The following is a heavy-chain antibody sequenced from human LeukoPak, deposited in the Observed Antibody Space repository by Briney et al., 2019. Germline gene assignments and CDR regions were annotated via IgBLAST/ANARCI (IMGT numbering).Heavy chain of an antibody. CDR3: ARHLSLLWFGELSY. V-gene: IGHV4-59*08. CDR1: GGSISSYY. D-gene: IGHD3-10*01. CDR2: IYYSGST. Sequence: SETLSLTCTVSGGSISSYYWSWIRQPPGKGLEWIGYIYYSGSTNYNPSLKSRVTISVDTSKNQFSLKLSSVTAADTAVYYCARHLSLLWFGELSYWGQGTLVTVSS. J-gene: IGHJ4*02.